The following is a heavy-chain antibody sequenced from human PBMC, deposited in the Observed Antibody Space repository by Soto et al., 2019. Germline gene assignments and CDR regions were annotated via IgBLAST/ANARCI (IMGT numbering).Heavy chain of an antibody. CDR2: INPSGGST. CDR3: ARDARGIAVVDY. CDR1: GYTFTSYY. J-gene: IGHJ4*02. V-gene: IGHV1-46*03. D-gene: IGHD6-19*01. Sequence: QVQLVQSGAEVKKPGASVKVSCKASGYTFTSYYMHWVRQAPGQGLEWMGIINPSGGSTSYAQKFQGGVTMTRDTSTSTVYMELSSLRSEDTAVYYCARDARGIAVVDYWGQGTLVTVSS.